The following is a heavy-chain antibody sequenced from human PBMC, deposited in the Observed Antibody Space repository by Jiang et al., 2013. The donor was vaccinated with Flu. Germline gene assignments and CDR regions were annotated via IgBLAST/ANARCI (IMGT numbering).Heavy chain of an antibody. CDR1: GGSVSSYY. CDR2: SITVGGT. V-gene: IGHV4-59*02. J-gene: IGHJ3*02. Sequence: SLTCTVSGGSVSSYYWSWIRQPQGGDWSALGISITVGGTKYNPSLKSRVTISVDTSKNQFSLKLSSVTAADTAVYYCARADYDSSGYYYVTGAFDIWGQGTMVTVSS. CDR3: ARADYDSSGYYYVTGAFDI. D-gene: IGHD3-22*01.